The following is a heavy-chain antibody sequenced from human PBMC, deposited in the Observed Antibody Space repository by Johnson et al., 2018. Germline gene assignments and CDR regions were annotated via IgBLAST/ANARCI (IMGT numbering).Heavy chain of an antibody. V-gene: IGHV4-61*02. Sequence: QVQLQESGPGLVKPSQTLSLTCTVSGDSISSGSYYWGWIRQPAGRGLEWIGRIYTSGTPNYNPSLGGRVTISVDPTQNQFSLRLSSVTAADTAVYFCARGKQLVYFDDFHYYIDVWGKGTTVTVCS. J-gene: IGHJ6*03. CDR3: ARGKQLVYFDDFHYYIDV. CDR1: GDSISSGSYY. D-gene: IGHD6-13*01. CDR2: IYTSGTP.